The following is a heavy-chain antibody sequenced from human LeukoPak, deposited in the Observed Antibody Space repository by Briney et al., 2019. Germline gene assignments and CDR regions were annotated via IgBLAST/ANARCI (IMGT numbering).Heavy chain of an antibody. Sequence: ASVKVSCKASGYTFTGYYMHWVRQAPGQGLEWMGWINPNSGGTNYAQKFQGRVTMTRDTSISTAYMELSRLRSDDTAVYYCARDFGLELRRGAFDIWGQGTMVTVPS. D-gene: IGHD1-7*01. CDR2: INPNSGGT. V-gene: IGHV1-2*02. J-gene: IGHJ3*02. CDR3: ARDFGLELRRGAFDI. CDR1: GYTFTGYY.